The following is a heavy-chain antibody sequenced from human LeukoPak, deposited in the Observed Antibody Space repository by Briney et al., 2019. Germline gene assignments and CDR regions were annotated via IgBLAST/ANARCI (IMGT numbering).Heavy chain of an antibody. CDR3: AKRLGRSAVTPGLDY. CDR1: GFTFSNYA. J-gene: IGHJ4*02. Sequence: GGSLRVSCAASGFTFSNYAMTWVRQAPGNGLEWVSTISTTSDIIKYADSVKGRFTISRDNAKKTLYLQMNGLRAEDTAVYFCAKRLGRSAVTPGLDYWGQGTLVTVSS. D-gene: IGHD6-19*01. V-gene: IGHV3-23*01. CDR2: ISTTSDII.